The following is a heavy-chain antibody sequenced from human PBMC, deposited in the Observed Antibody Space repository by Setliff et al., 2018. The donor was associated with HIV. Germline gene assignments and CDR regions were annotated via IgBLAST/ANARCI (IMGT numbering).Heavy chain of an antibody. CDR3: AREPDY. CDR1: GYSITSGYY. J-gene: IGHJ4*02. V-gene: IGHV4-38-2*02. Sequence: PSETLSLTCAVSGYSITSGYYWGWIRQPPGKGLEWIGNMYDGGTAHYNPSLKSRVTVSLDTSRNQFSLRLTSVTAADTAVYFCAREPDYWSQGALVTVSS. CDR2: MYDGGTA.